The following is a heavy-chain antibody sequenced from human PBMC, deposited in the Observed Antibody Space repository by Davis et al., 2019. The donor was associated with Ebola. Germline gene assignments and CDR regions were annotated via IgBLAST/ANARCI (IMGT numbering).Heavy chain of an antibody. CDR3: ARGIAVRPGIN. CDR1: GYSFTGYH. Sequence: ASVKVSCKASGYSFTGYHIHWLRQAPGQGLEWMGWINPKSGATNYTQKFQGRVTMARDTSITTAYMELSGLRSDDTAVFYCARGIAVRPGINWGQGTLVTVSS. J-gene: IGHJ4*02. V-gene: IGHV1-2*02. D-gene: IGHD6-6*01. CDR2: INPKSGAT.